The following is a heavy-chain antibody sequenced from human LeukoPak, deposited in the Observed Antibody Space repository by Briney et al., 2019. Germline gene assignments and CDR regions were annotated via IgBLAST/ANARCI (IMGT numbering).Heavy chain of an antibody. CDR3: ARATAEYYYGSGSYGPLQRHHLYYYYYYMDV. CDR1: GFTFSSYW. CDR2: IKQDGSEK. J-gene: IGHJ6*03. V-gene: IGHV3-7*01. Sequence: PGGSLRLSCAASGFTFSSYWMSWVRQAPGKGLEWVANIKQDGSEKYYVDSVKGRFTISRDNAKNSLYLQMNSLRAEDTAVYYCARATAEYYYGSGSYGPLQRHHLYYYYYYMDVWGKGTTVTVSS. D-gene: IGHD3-10*01.